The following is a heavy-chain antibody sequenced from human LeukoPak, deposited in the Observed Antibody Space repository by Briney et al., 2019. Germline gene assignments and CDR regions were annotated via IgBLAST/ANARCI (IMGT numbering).Heavy chain of an antibody. J-gene: IGHJ2*01. CDR2: IYYSGST. CDR1: GGSISSYY. Sequence: PSETLSLTCTVSGGSISSYYWSWIRQPPGKGLEWIGYIYYSGSTNYNPSLKSRVTISVDTPMNQFSLKLSSVTAADTAVYYCAREIAGRSGWDYWYLDLWGRGTLVTVSS. CDR3: AREIAGRSGWDYWYLDL. D-gene: IGHD6-19*01. V-gene: IGHV4-59*01.